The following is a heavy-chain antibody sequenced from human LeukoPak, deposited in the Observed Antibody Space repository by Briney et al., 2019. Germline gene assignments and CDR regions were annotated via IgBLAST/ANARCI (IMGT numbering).Heavy chain of an antibody. CDR3: ASLNRDRRSTIQATIKGGFDY. CDR1: GITFGTYW. CDR2: INQDGTEI. V-gene: IGHV3-7*05. D-gene: IGHD5-24*01. Sequence: GSLRLSCTASGITFGTYWMSWVRQAPGKGLEWVANINQDGTEIYYVDSVKGRFTISRDNAKNSLYLQMNSLRAEDTAVYFCASLNRDRRSTIQATIKGGFDYWGQGTLVTVSS. J-gene: IGHJ4*02.